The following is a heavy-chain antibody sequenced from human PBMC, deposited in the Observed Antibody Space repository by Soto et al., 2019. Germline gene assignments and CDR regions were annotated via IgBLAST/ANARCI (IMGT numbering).Heavy chain of an antibody. CDR3: ARDRGYCSGGSCYPDY. D-gene: IGHD2-15*01. J-gene: IGHJ4*02. V-gene: IGHV3-48*01. CDR2: ISSSSSTI. Sequence: EVQLLESGGGLVQPGGSLRLSCSASGFTFSSYSMNWFRQAPGKGLEWVSYISSSSSTIYYADSVKGRFTLSRDNAKNSLYLQMHRLRAEDTAVYYCARDRGYCSGGSCYPDYWGQGTLVTVS. CDR1: GFTFSSYS.